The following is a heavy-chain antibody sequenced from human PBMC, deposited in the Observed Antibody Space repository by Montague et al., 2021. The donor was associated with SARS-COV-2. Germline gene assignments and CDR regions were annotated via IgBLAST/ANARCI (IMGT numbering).Heavy chain of an antibody. Sequence: CAISGDSVSSNSATWHWIRQSSSRGLDWLGRTYYRSRWSNDYAVSVRSRIIINPDTSTNQFSLQLSSVTPEDTAVYFWARERWAVGVSFDYWGQGTLVTVSS. CDR2: TYYRSRWSN. CDR1: GDSVSSNSAT. V-gene: IGHV6-1*01. J-gene: IGHJ4*02. CDR3: ARERWAVGVSFDY. D-gene: IGHD1-26*01.